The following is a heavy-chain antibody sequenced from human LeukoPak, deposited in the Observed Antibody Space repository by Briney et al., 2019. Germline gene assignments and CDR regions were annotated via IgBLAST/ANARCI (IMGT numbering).Heavy chain of an antibody. CDR3: ARDFKYYDILTGYYPPPPFDY. V-gene: IGHV3-7*04. CDR1: GFTFSSYW. Sequence: GGSLRLSCAASGFTFSSYWMSWVRQAPGKGLEWVASIKQDGSEKYYVDSVKGRFTISRDNAKNSLYLQMNSLRAEDTAVYYCARDFKYYDILTGYYPPPPFDYWGQGTLVTASS. CDR2: IKQDGSEK. D-gene: IGHD3-9*01. J-gene: IGHJ4*02.